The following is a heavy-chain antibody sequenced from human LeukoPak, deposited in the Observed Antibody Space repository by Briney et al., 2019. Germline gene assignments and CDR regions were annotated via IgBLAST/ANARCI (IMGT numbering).Heavy chain of an antibody. V-gene: IGHV3-30*18. CDR3: AKEIWPTVTTPGWTYFDY. CDR1: GFTFRDYG. D-gene: IGHD4-17*01. J-gene: IGHJ4*02. Sequence: GGTLRLSCVASGFTFRDYGMHWVRQAPGKGLEWVALMSYDGSNKYYADSVKGRFTTSRDNSKNTLYLQMNSLRAKDTAVYYCAKEIWPTVTTPGWTYFDYWGQGALVTVSS. CDR2: MSYDGSNK.